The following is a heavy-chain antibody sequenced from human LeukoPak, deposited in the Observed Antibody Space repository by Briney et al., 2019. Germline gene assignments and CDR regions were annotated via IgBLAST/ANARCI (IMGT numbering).Heavy chain of an antibody. J-gene: IGHJ4*02. CDR1: GYSISSDYY. Sequence: ETLSLTCTVSGYSISSDYYWGWIRQPPGKGLEWVGRIKSKTDGGTTDYAAPVKGRFTISRDDSKNTLYLQMNSLKTEDTAVYYCTTDPYTPYSSRDYWGQGTLVTVSS. CDR2: IKSKTDGGTT. CDR3: TTDPYTPYSSRDY. D-gene: IGHD6-13*01. V-gene: IGHV3-15*01.